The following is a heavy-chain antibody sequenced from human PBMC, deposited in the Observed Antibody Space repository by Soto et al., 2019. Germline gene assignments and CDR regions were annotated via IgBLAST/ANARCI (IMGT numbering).Heavy chain of an antibody. CDR2: IDPSDSYT. V-gene: IGHV5-10-1*01. D-gene: IGHD2-2*02. Sequence: PGGSLKISGKGSGYSFTSYWISWVRQMPGTGLEWMGRIDPSDSYTNYSPSFQGHVTISADKSISTAYLQWSSLKASDTAMYYCARQDVVVPAAIPDYYYYYGMDVWGQGTTVTVSS. CDR1: GYSFTSYW. J-gene: IGHJ6*02. CDR3: ARQDVVVPAAIPDYYYYYGMDV.